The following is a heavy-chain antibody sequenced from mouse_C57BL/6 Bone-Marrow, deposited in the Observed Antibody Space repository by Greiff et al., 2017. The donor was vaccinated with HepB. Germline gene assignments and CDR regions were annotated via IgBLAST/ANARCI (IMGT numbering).Heavy chain of an antibody. CDR1: GYTFTDYE. CDR2: IDPETGGT. CDR3: TSWGYYGSSLYWYFDV. J-gene: IGHJ1*03. V-gene: IGHV1-15*01. D-gene: IGHD1-1*01. Sequence: QVQLQQSGAELVRPGASVTLSCKASGYTFTDYEMHWVKQTTVHGLEWIGAIDPETGGTAYNQKFKGKAILTADKSSSTAYMELRSLTSEDSAVYYCTSWGYYGSSLYWYFDVWGTGTTVTVSS.